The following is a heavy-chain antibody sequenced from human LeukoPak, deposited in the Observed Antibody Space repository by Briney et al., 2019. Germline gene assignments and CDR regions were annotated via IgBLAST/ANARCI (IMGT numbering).Heavy chain of an antibody. J-gene: IGHJ5*02. CDR2: IIPIFGTA. D-gene: IGHD6-19*01. Sequence: SVKVSYKASGGTFSSYAISWVRQAPGQGLEWMGGIIPIFGTANYAQTFQGRVTITADKSTSTAYMEMSSLRSEDTAVYYCARGRDSGWYDWFDPWGQGTLVTVSS. CDR1: GGTFSSYA. V-gene: IGHV1-69*06. CDR3: ARGRDSGWYDWFDP.